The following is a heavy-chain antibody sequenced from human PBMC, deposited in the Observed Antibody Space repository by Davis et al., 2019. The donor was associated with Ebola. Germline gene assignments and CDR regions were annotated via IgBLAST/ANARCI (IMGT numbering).Heavy chain of an antibody. CDR3: ARVDPWTYFEDY. CDR1: GFKFSDYA. D-gene: IGHD3-9*01. J-gene: IGHJ4*02. Sequence: PGGSLRLSCTASGFKFSDYAMSWVRQAPGKGLEWVSAIVNSGNDTYIADSLKGRITVSRDNSKDALYLQIDSLRVEDTAIYYCARVDPWTYFEDYWGQGTLVIVSS. CDR2: IVNSGNDT. V-gene: IGHV3-23*01.